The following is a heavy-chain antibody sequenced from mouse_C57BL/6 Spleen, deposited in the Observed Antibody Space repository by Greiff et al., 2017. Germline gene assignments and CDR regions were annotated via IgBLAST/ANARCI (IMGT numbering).Heavy chain of an antibody. Sequence: VQLQQSGAELVKPGASVKLSCKASGYAFSSYWMTWVKQRPGKGLEWIGQIYPGDGDTNYNGKFTGKATLTAAKSSRTAYLQLSSLTTEDSAGYFCARKDYSPTGDYWGQGTTLTVSS. J-gene: IGHJ2*01. CDR3: ARKDYSPTGDY. CDR2: IYPGDGDT. V-gene: IGHV1-80*01. CDR1: GYAFSSYW. D-gene: IGHD2-12*01.